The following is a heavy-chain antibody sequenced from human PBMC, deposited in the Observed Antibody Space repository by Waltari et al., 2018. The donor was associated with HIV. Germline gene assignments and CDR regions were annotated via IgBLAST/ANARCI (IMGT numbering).Heavy chain of an antibody. Sequence: QVQLVQSGAEVKKPGASVKVSCKASGYTFTGYYLHWVRQAPGQGLEWMGWINPNSGGTNYAQKFQGRVTMTRDTSINTVYLELNRLGSDDTAVYSCARGEGLPAAWVPYSYGMDVWGQGTTITVSS. CDR2: INPNSGGT. J-gene: IGHJ6*02. CDR1: GYTFTGYY. D-gene: IGHD3-16*01. V-gene: IGHV1-2*02. CDR3: ARGEGLPAAWVPYSYGMDV.